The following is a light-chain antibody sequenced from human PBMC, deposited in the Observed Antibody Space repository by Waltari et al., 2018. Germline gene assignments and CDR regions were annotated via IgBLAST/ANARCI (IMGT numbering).Light chain of an antibody. CDR3: QSYDSSLSAHVV. CDR1: SSNIGAGYD. V-gene: IGLV1-40*01. J-gene: IGLJ2*01. CDR2: GNS. Sequence: QAVLTPPPSVSGSPGQRVPLSCTGSSSNIGAGYDLHWYQQLPGTAPKLLIYGNSNRPAGVPDRFSGSKSGTSASLAITGLQAEDEADYYCQSYDSSLSAHVVFGGGTKLTVL.